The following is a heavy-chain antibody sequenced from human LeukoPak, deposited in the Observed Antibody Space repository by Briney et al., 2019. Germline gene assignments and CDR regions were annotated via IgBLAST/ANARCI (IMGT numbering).Heavy chain of an antibody. CDR3: ARGPGGWYSSSWYSGWFDP. CDR1: GLTFSSYA. CDR2: ISYDGSNK. J-gene: IGHJ5*02. Sequence: PGRSLRLSCAASGLTFSSYATHWVRQAPGKGLEWVAVISYDGSNKYYADSVKGRFTISRDNSKNTLYLQMNSLRAEDTAVYYCARGPGGWYSSSWYSGWFDPWGQGTLVTVSS. V-gene: IGHV3-30-3*01. D-gene: IGHD6-13*01.